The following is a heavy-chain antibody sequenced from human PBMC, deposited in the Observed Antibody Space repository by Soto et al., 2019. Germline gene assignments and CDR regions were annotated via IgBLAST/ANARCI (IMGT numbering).Heavy chain of an antibody. CDR1: GYTFTGYY. D-gene: IGHD3-3*01. Sequence: ASVKVSCKASGYTFTGYYMHWVRQAPGQGLEWMGWINPDSGGTNYAQKFQGRVTMTRDTSISTAYMELSRLRSDDTAVYYCARGPPITIFGVVIYFDYWGQGTLVTVSS. V-gene: IGHV1-2*02. J-gene: IGHJ4*02. CDR2: INPDSGGT. CDR3: ARGPPITIFGVVIYFDY.